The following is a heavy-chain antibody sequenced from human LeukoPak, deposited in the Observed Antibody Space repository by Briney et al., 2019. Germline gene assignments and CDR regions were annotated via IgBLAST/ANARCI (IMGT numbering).Heavy chain of an antibody. J-gene: IGHJ4*02. V-gene: IGHV4-59*01. Sequence: SETLSLTCTVSGGSMSSYYWSWIRQPPGKGLEWIGYIYYSGSTNYNPSLKSRVTISVHTSKNQFSLKLSSVTAADTAVYYCARGYRRFGEVLIDYWGQGTLVTVSS. D-gene: IGHD3-10*01. CDR3: ARGYRRFGEVLIDY. CDR2: IYYSGST. CDR1: GGSMSSYY.